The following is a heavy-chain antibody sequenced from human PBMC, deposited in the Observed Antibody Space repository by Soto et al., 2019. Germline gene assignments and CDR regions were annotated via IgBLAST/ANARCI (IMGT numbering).Heavy chain of an antibody. Sequence: EVQLWESGGGLVQPGGSLRLSCAASGFTFSNYALTWVRQSPGEGLEWVSTSGGGGGTTYYADSVKGRFTISRDNSKNTLSLPKTSLRVEDTAIYYCAGVWTGNTCPCLEVWGQGTTVSVSS. CDR1: GFTFSNYA. CDR2: SGGGGGTT. V-gene: IGHV3-23*01. CDR3: AGVWTGNTCPCLEV. J-gene: IGHJ6*01. D-gene: IGHD3-3*01.